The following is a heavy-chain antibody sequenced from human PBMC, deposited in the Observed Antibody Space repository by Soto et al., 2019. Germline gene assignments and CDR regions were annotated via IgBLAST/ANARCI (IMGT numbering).Heavy chain of an antibody. Sequence: QVQLVQSGAEVKKPGSSVKVSCKASGGTFSSYAISWVRQAPGQGLEWMGGIIPIFGTANYAQKFQGRVTITADKSTSTSYRELSSLRSEDTSVYYCAREDGGNHPDSFDIWGQGTMVTVSS. V-gene: IGHV1-69*06. J-gene: IGHJ3*02. CDR2: IIPIFGTA. D-gene: IGHD2-15*01. CDR1: GGTFSSYA. CDR3: AREDGGNHPDSFDI.